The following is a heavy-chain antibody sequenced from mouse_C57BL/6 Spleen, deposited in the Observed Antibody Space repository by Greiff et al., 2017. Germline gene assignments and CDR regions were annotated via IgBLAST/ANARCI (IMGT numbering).Heavy chain of an antibody. CDR3: TREGDTWFAY. D-gene: IGHD2-13*01. CDR1: GFTFSSYA. V-gene: IGHV5-9-1*02. J-gene: IGHJ3*01. CDR2: ISSGGDYI. Sequence: EVMLVESGEGLVKPGGSLKLSCAASGFTFSSYAMSWVRQTPEQRLEWVAYISSGGDYIYYADTVKGRFTISRDNARNTLYLQMSSLKSEDTAMYYCTREGDTWFAYWGQGTLVTVSA.